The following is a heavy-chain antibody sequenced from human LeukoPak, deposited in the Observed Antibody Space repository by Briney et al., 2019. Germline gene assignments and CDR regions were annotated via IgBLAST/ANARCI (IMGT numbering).Heavy chain of an antibody. D-gene: IGHD2-15*01. V-gene: IGHV1-69*05. Sequence: SVKVSCKASGGTFSSYAISWVRQAPGQGLGWMGGILPIFGTANSAQKVQGRVTITTDESTSTAYMELSSLRSEYTAVYYCALSHCSGGSCVKLGGGLEFDPWGQGTLVTVSS. CDR3: ALSHCSGGSCVKLGGGLEFDP. CDR1: GGTFSSYA. J-gene: IGHJ5*02. CDR2: ILPIFGTA.